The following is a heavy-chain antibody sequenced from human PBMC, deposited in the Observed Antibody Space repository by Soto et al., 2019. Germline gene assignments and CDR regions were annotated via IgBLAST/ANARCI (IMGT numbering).Heavy chain of an antibody. D-gene: IGHD2-15*01. V-gene: IGHV1-69*06. Sequence: QVQLVPSGTEVKKPGSSVKVSCKASGGSLSTNPISWVLQAPGQGLEWMGGTGSGTGPGNHAQKFQGRLTVTSDKSTNTVYMELINLSSEDTAVYYCARGDSGGVYRFLDSWGQGTLVTVSS. CDR3: ARGDSGGVYRFLDS. CDR1: GGSLSTNP. J-gene: IGHJ4*02. CDR2: TGSGTGPG.